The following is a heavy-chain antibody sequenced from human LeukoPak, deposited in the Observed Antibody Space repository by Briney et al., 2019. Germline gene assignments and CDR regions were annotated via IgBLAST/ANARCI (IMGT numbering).Heavy chain of an antibody. Sequence: KPSETLSLTCTVSGGSISSGTYYWSWIRRPAGRGLEWIGRIYTSGDTNYNPSLKSRVTISLDTSKNQFSLRLSSVTAADTAVYYCARDRVAADAFDIWGQGTMVTVSS. V-gene: IGHV4-61*02. J-gene: IGHJ3*02. CDR3: ARDRVAADAFDI. CDR2: IYTSGDT. D-gene: IGHD6-25*01. CDR1: GGSISSGTYY.